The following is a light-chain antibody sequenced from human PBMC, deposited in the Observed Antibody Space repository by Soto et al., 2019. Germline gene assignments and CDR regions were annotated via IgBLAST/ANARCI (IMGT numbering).Light chain of an antibody. V-gene: IGKV3-15*01. Sequence: EIVMTQSPATLAVSPGERATLSCMASQSVIIDLAWYQQTPGQAPRLLIYGASTRATGIPVRFSGSASGTEFTLTISSLQSEDFALYYCQQRSNWPESFGQGTKVDIK. CDR2: GAS. CDR1: QSVIID. CDR3: QQRSNWPES. J-gene: IGKJ1*01.